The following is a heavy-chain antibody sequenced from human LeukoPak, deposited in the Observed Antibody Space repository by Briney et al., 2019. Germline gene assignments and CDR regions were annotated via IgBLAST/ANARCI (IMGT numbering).Heavy chain of an antibody. CDR2: IIPIFGTA. CDR1: GGTFSSYA. D-gene: IGHD2-15*01. CDR3: ARVGGVVAATETFDY. V-gene: IGHV1-69*05. Sequence: SVKVSCKASGGTFSSYAFSWVRQAPGQGLEWMGRIIPIFGTANYAQKFQGRVTITTDESTSTAYMELSSLRSEDTAVYYCARVGGVVAATETFDYWGQGTLVTVSS. J-gene: IGHJ4*02.